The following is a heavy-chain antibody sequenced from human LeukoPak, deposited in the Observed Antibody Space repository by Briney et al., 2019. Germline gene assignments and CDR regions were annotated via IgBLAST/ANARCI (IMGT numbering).Heavy chain of an antibody. J-gene: IGHJ4*02. CDR1: GGTFSSYA. CDR2: IIPIFGTA. D-gene: IGHD2-2*01. V-gene: IGHV1-69*01. CDR3: ARGGDCSSTSCYLDY. Sequence: SVTVSCKASGGTFSSYAISWVRQAPGQGLEWMGGIIPIFGTANYAQKFQGRVTITADESTSTAYMELSSLRSEDTAVYYCARGGDCSSTSCYLDYWGQGTLVTVSS.